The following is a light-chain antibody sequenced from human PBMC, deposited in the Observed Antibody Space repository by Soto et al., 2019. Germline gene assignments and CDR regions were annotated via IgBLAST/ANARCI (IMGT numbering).Light chain of an antibody. CDR3: QSYDSSLSGVV. CDR1: SSNIGAGYD. CDR2: ANS. Sequence: QSVLTQPPSVPGAPGQRVTISCTGNSSNIGAGYDVHWYQQLPGTAPKLLVSANSNRPSGVPDRFSGSKSGTSASLAITGLQTEDEADYYCQSYDSSLSGVVFGGGTQLTVL. V-gene: IGLV1-40*01. J-gene: IGLJ2*01.